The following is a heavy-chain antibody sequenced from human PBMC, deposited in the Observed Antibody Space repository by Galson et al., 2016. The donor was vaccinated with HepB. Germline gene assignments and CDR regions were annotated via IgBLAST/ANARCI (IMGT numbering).Heavy chain of an antibody. Sequence: QSGAEVKKPGESLKISCKGSGYNFSRLWIGWVRQMPGKGLEWMGIIYPGDSETRYSPSFQGLVTISADKSTSNAYLQWNSLKASDTAVYYCARLADVALVMAALGGGLDVWGQGTTVTVSS. D-gene: IGHD2-8*02. CDR3: ARLADVALVMAALGGGLDV. CDR2: IYPGDSET. V-gene: IGHV5-51*01. J-gene: IGHJ6*02. CDR1: GYNFSRLW.